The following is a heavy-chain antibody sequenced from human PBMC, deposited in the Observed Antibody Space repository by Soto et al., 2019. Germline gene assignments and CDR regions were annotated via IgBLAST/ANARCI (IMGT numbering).Heavy chain of an antibody. CDR2: IYYTGTT. CDR1: GGSISSNDNY. Sequence: QLQLQESGPGLVQPSETLSLTCTVSGGSISSNDNYWGWIRQPPGKGLEWIGSIYYTGTTYYNPSLKSRVTISVETSKNQFSLKLSSVTAADTAVYFCERVELSVDYGDFHAFDIWGQGTMVTVSS. D-gene: IGHD4-17*01. V-gene: IGHV4-39*01. CDR3: ERVELSVDYGDFHAFDI. J-gene: IGHJ3*02.